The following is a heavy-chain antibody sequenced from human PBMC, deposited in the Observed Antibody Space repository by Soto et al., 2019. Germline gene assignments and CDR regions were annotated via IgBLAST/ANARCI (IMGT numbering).Heavy chain of an antibody. J-gene: IGHJ4*02. CDR3: AHRPSYCSGGSSYSGFDY. Sequence: QITLKESGPTLVKPTQSLTLTCTFSGFSLRTSRVCVGWIRQPPGKALEWLALIYWDDDKRYSPSLKSRLTITKDTSKNHVVITMTNMDPVDTATYYCAHRPSYCSGGSSYSGFDYWGQGTLVTVSS. D-gene: IGHD2-15*01. CDR1: GFSLRTSRVC. V-gene: IGHV2-5*02. CDR2: IYWDDDK.